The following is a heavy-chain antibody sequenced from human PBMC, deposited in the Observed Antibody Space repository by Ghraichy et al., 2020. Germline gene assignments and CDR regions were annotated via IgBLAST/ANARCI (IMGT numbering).Heavy chain of an antibody. D-gene: IGHD3-22*01. CDR1: GGSFSGYY. Sequence: SETLSLTCAVYGGSFSGYYWSWIRQPPGKGLEWIGEINHSGSTNYNPSLKSRVTISVDPSKNQFSLKLSSVTAADTAVYYCQLYYYDSSGYYVAKDDYWGQGTLVTVSS. J-gene: IGHJ4*02. CDR2: INHSGST. CDR3: QLYYYDSSGYYVAKDDY. V-gene: IGHV4-34*01.